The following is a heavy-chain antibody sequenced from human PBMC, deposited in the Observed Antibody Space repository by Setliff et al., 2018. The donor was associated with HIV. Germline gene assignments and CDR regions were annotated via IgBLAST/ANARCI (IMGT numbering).Heavy chain of an antibody. CDR1: GYTFTRYY. V-gene: IGHV1-46*01. J-gene: IGHJ6*02. CDR2: INPSGGST. Sequence: ASVKVSCKASGYTFTRYYMHWVRQAPGQGLEWMGIINPSGGSTSYSQKFQGRVTMTRDTSTTTVYMELSSLRFEDTAVYYCARDVDHMMDVWGQGTPVTVSS. CDR3: ARDVDHMMDV.